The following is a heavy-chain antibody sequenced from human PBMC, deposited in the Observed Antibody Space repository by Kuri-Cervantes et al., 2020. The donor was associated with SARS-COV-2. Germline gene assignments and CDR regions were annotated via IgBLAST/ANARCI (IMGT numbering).Heavy chain of an antibody. Sequence: SVKVSCKASGGTFSSYAISWVRQAPGQGLEWMGGIIPIFGTANYAQKYQGRVTITADESTSTAYMELSSLRSEDTAVYYCARPPEEGAVTTWGNDYWGQGTLVTVSS. V-gene: IGHV1-69*13. CDR1: GGTFSSYA. J-gene: IGHJ4*02. CDR2: IIPIFGTA. CDR3: ARPPEEGAVTTWGNDY. D-gene: IGHD4-17*01.